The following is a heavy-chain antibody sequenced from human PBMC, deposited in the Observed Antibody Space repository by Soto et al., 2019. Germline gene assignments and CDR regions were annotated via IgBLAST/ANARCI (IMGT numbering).Heavy chain of an antibody. J-gene: IGHJ6*02. V-gene: IGHV3-23*01. CDR2: LSANGGST. CDR3: AKIKHPGITHSYYGMDL. Sequence: PGGSLRLSCAASGFTFRSYAMNWVRQAPGKGLEWVSGLSANGGSTYYADSVKGRFTISRDNSKNTLYLQMNSLRAEDTAIYYCAKIKHPGITHSYYGMDLWGQGTTVTVSS. D-gene: IGHD3-10*01. CDR1: GFTFRSYA.